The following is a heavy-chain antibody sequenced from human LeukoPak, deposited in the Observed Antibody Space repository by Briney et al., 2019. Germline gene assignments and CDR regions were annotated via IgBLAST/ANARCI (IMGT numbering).Heavy chain of an antibody. V-gene: IGHV4-59*06. Sequence: PSETLSLTCTVSGGSISSYYWSWIRQHPGKGLEWIGYIYYSGSTYYNPSLKSRVTISVDTSKNQFSLKLSSVTAADTAVYYCARGYYYGSGSYYNLFDPWGQGTLVTVSS. D-gene: IGHD3-10*01. CDR3: ARGYYYGSGSYYNLFDP. CDR2: IYYSGST. CDR1: GGSISSYY. J-gene: IGHJ5*02.